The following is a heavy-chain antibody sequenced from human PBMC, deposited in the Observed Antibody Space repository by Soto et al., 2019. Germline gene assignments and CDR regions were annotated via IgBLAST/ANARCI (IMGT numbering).Heavy chain of an antibody. Sequence: SETLSLTCTVYGGSSSTYYWSWIRQPPGKGLERIGEINHSGNTNYNPSLIGRVTMSFDTSKIQFSLKLSSVTAADTAVYYCTGPYPYYFDSWGQGTLVTVSS. V-gene: IGHV4-34*01. J-gene: IGHJ4*02. CDR3: TGPYPYYFDS. CDR1: GGSSSTYY. CDR2: INHSGNT.